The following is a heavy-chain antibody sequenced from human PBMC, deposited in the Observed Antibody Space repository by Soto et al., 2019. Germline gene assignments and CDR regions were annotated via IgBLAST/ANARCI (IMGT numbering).Heavy chain of an antibody. CDR3: ASDRRITIFGVVTHYFDY. CDR1: GGTFSSYA. CDR2: IIPILGTA. D-gene: IGHD3-3*01. Sequence: SVKVSCKASGGTFSSYAISWVRQAPGQGLEWMGGIIPILGTANYAQKFQGRVTITADKSTSTAYMELSSLRSEDTAVYYCASDRRITIFGVVTHYFDYWGQGTLVTVSS. V-gene: IGHV1-69*10. J-gene: IGHJ4*02.